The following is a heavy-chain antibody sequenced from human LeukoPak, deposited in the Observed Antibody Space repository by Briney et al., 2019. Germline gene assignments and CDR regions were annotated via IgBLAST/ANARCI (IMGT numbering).Heavy chain of an antibody. CDR2: ISWDGGST. J-gene: IGHJ4*02. V-gene: IGHV3-43*01. Sequence: GGSLRLSCAASGFTFDDYTMLWVRHAPGKGLEWVSLISWDGGSTYYADPVKGRFTISRDNSKNSLYLQMNSLRTEDTALYYCAKAADDSSGYLDYWGQGTLVTVSS. D-gene: IGHD3-22*01. CDR1: GFTFDDYT. CDR3: AKAADDSSGYLDY.